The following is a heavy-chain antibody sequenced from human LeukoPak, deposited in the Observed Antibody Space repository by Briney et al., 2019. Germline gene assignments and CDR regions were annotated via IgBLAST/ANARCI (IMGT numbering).Heavy chain of an antibody. J-gene: IGHJ4*02. Sequence: GGSLRLSCAASGFTFSSYAMHWVRQAPGKGLEWVAVISYDGSNKYYADSVKGRFTISRDNSKNTLYLQMNSLRAEDTAVYYCAREPSGDYGDYGSLFDYWGQGTLVTLSS. V-gene: IGHV3-30*04. CDR2: ISYDGSNK. CDR3: AREPSGDYGDYGSLFDY. CDR1: GFTFSSYA. D-gene: IGHD4-17*01.